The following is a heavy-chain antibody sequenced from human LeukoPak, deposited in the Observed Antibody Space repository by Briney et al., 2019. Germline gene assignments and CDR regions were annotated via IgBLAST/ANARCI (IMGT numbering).Heavy chain of an antibody. V-gene: IGHV4-4*02. D-gene: IGHD2-8*01. CDR3: ARGRVDIVLMVYAGLWFDP. J-gene: IGHJ5*02. CDR2: IFHTGST. Sequence: QPSETLSLTCTVSGASIIGPKWWNWVRLSPGKGMEWIGEIFHTGSTHYNPSLKSRVTISVDTSKNQFSLKLSSVTAADTAVYYCARGRVDIVLMVYAGLWFDPWGQGTLVTVSS. CDR1: GASIIGPKW.